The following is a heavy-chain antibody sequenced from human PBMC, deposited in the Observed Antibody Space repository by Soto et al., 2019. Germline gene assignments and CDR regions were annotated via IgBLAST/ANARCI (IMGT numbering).Heavy chain of an antibody. CDR1: GGSISSINW. Sequence: PSETLSLTCAVSGGSISSINWWSWVRQPPGKGLEWIGEIYRSGSTNYNPSLKSRVTISVDKSKNQFSLKLSSVTAADTAVYYCARTLPNRQLFDSWSQGTLVTVSS. D-gene: IGHD1-1*01. J-gene: IGHJ4*02. CDR3: ARTLPNRQLFDS. CDR2: IYRSGST. V-gene: IGHV4-4*02.